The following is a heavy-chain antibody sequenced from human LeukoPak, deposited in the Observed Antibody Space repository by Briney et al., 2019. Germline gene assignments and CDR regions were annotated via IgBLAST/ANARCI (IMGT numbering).Heavy chain of an antibody. D-gene: IGHD3-22*01. CDR1: GFTFSSYA. J-gene: IGHJ4*02. V-gene: IGHV3-23*01. CDR3: AKGGYYDSSGYSHLDY. CDR2: ISGSGGST. Sequence: PGGSLRLSSAASGFTFSSYAMSWVRQAPGKGLEWVSAISGSGGSTYYADSVKGRFTISRDNSKNTLYLQMNSLRAEDTAVYYCAKGGYYDSSGYSHLDYWGQGTLVTVSS.